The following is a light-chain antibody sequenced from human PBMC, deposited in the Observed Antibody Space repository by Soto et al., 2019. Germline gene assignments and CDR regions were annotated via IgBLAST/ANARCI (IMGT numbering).Light chain of an antibody. CDR1: QSVSSSY. V-gene: IGKV3-20*01. CDR3: QRYGGSPPYT. J-gene: IGKJ2*01. Sequence: EIVLTQSPGTLSLSPGERVTLSCRASQSVSSSYLAWYQQKPGQAPRLLIYGASSRATGIPDRFSGSGSGTDLTLTITRLEPEDFAVYYCQRYGGSPPYTFGQGTNLEIK. CDR2: GAS.